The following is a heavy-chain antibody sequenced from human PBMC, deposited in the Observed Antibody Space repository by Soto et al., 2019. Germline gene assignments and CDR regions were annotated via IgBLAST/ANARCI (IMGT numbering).Heavy chain of an antibody. J-gene: IGHJ4*02. CDR2: IIPVFQTA. CDR1: GGLFSSYP. D-gene: IGHD3-22*01. V-gene: IGHV1-69*13. Sequence: SVKVSCKASGGLFSSYPISWVRQVPGQGLEWMGGIIPVFQTAYYTQRFQGRVTVTADESTNTAYMELSSLRSEDTAIYYCARGGSGYTWFNEFWGQGTLVTVSS. CDR3: ARGGSGYTWFNEF.